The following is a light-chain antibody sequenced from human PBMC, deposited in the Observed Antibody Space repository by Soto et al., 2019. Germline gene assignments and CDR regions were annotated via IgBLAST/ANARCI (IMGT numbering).Light chain of an antibody. J-gene: IGKJ1*01. Sequence: DIQMTQAPSTLSGSVGDRVTITCRASQTISSWLAWYQQKPGKAPRLLLYKASTLKSGVPSRYSGSGSGTESPLTIRPIHSDHFATNCRQHYTRYSETLGQGSKLDMK. CDR1: QTISSW. V-gene: IGKV1-5*03. CDR3: QHYTRYSET. CDR2: KAS.